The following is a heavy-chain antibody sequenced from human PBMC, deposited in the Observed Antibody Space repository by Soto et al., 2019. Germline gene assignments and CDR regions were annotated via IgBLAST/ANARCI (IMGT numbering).Heavy chain of an antibody. CDR1: GYTFASYA. CDR3: ARDPPPPDY. Sequence: QVQLVQSGAEVKKPGASVKVSCKASGYTFASYAISWMRQAPGQGLEWMGWVSAYNGNTNYAPKLQGRVTMTTDTSTSTAYMELRSPRSDDTSVYYCARDPPPPDYWGQGTLVTFSS. J-gene: IGHJ4*02. V-gene: IGHV1-18*01. CDR2: VSAYNGNT.